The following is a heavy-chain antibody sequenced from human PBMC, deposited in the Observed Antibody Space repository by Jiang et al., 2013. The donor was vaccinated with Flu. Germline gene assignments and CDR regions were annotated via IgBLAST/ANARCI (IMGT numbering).Heavy chain of an antibody. CDR2: VSWNGGNT. CDR3: AKVEWFGDSYYFDY. Sequence: QLLESGGDLVQPGRSLRLVCAASGFTFDDYAMHWVRQAPGKGLEWVSSVSWNGGNTDYADSVKGRFTISRDNAKNSLYLQMNSLRAEDTALYYCAKVEWFGDSYYFDYWGQGTLVTVSS. D-gene: IGHD3-10*01. J-gene: IGHJ4*02. V-gene: IGHV3-9*01. CDR1: GFTFDDYA.